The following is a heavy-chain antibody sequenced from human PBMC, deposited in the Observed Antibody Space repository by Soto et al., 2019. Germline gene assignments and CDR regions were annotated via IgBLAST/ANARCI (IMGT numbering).Heavy chain of an antibody. J-gene: IGHJ5*02. CDR2: ISYDGSNK. V-gene: IGHV3-30-3*01. CDR1: GFTFSSYA. Sequence: GGSLRLSCAASGFTFSSYAMHWVRQAPGKGLEWVAVISYDGSNKYYADSVKGRFTISRDNSKNTLYLQMNSLRAEDTAVYYCARDFGIAAAGRFRWFDPWGQGTLVTVSS. CDR3: ARDFGIAAAGRFRWFDP. D-gene: IGHD6-13*01.